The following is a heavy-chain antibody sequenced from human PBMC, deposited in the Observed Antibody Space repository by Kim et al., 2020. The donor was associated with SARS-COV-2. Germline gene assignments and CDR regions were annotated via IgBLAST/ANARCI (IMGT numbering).Heavy chain of an antibody. CDR2: INHSGST. CDR3: ARDVLMVYAMGWFDP. D-gene: IGHD2-8*01. J-gene: IGHJ5*02. V-gene: IGHV4-34*01. Sequence: SETLSLTCAVYGGSFSGYYWSWIRQPPGKGLEWIGEINHSGSTNYNPSLKSRVTISVDTSKNQFSLKLSSVTAADTAVYYCARDVLMVYAMGWFDPWGQGTLVTVSS. CDR1: GGSFSGYY.